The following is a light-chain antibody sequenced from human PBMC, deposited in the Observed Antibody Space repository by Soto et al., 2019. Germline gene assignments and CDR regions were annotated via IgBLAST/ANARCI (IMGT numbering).Light chain of an antibody. CDR1: RSVSTH. CDR3: KQHSAWPLT. J-gene: IGKJ1*01. V-gene: IGKV3-15*01. Sequence: EIVMTQSPATLSMSPGERATLSCRASRSVSTHLAWYQQKPGQAPRLLINGASTTATGIPPRFSGSGSGTEFTLTISSLPSEDFAVYYRKQHSAWPLTFGQGTKVDIK. CDR2: GAS.